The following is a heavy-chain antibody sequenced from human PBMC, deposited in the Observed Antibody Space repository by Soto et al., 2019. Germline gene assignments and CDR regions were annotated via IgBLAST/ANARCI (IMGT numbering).Heavy chain of an antibody. Sequence: SVKVSCKASGCTFSSYTISCVRQAPGQGLEWMGRIIPILGIANYAQKFQGRVTITADKSTSTAYMELSSLRSEDTAVYYCARSILSQWDYWGQGTLVTVSS. CDR2: IIPILGIA. CDR3: ARSILSQWDY. D-gene: IGHD6-19*01. CDR1: GCTFSSYT. V-gene: IGHV1-69*02. J-gene: IGHJ4*02.